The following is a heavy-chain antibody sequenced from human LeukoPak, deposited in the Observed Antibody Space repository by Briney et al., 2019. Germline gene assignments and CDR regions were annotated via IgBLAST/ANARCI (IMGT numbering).Heavy chain of an antibody. V-gene: IGHV1-46*01. J-gene: IGHJ4*02. CDR3: ARDSNYDSSGYREFDY. D-gene: IGHD3-22*01. Sequence: ASVKVSCKASGGTFSSYAISWVRQAPGQGLEWMGIINPSGGSTSYAQKFQGRVTMTRDMSTSTVYMELSSLRSEDTAVYYCARDSNYDSSGYREFDYWGQGTLVTVSS. CDR1: GGTFSSYA. CDR2: INPSGGST.